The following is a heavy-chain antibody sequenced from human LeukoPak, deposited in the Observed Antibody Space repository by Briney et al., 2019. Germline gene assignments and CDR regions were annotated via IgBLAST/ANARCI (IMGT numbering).Heavy chain of an antibody. CDR1: GFTFSYYW. CDR3: ARGNSYSWDY. J-gene: IGHJ4*02. D-gene: IGHD5-18*01. Sequence: PGGSLRLSCAASGFTFSYYWMGWVRQAPGKGLEWVANIKQDGSEKYYVDSVRGRFTISRDNTKNSLYLQMNSMRAEDTAVYYCARGNSYSWDYWGQGTLVTVSS. V-gene: IGHV3-7*02. CDR2: IKQDGSEK.